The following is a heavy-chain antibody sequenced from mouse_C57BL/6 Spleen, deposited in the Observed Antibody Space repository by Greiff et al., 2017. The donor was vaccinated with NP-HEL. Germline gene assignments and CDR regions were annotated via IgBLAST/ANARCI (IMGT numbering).Heavy chain of an antibody. CDR3: AREEDYDPFDY. J-gene: IGHJ2*01. CDR1: GYTFTSYG. CDR2: IYPRSGNT. Sequence: VKLQESGAELARPGASVKLSCKASGYTFTSYGISWVKQRTGQGLEWIGEIYPRSGNTYYNEKFKGKATLTADKSSSTAYMELRSLTSEDSAVYFCAREEDYDPFDYWGQGTTLTVSS. V-gene: IGHV1-81*01. D-gene: IGHD2-4*01.